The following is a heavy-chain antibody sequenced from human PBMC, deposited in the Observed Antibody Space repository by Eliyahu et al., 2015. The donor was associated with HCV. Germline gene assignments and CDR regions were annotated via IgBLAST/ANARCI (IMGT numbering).Heavy chain of an antibody. D-gene: IGHD6-13*01. CDR3: ASRYSSSWFMDV. Sequence: EVQLVESGGGLVQPGGSLRFSCAASGFTFSSYSMNWVRQAPGKGLEWVSYISSSSSTIYYADSVKGRFTISRDNAKNSLYLQMNSLRAEDTAVYYCASRYSSSWFMDVWGKGTTVTVSS. CDR2: ISSSSSTI. V-gene: IGHV3-48*01. CDR1: GFTFSSYS. J-gene: IGHJ6*04.